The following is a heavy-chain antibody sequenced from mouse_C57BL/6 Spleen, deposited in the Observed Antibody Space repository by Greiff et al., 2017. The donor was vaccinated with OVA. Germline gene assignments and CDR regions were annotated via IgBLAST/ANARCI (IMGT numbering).Heavy chain of an antibody. Sequence: DVKLVESGGGLVQPGGSLSLSCAASGFTFTDYYMSWVRQPPGKALEWLGFIRNKANGYTTEYSASVKGRFTISRANSQSILYIQMHALRAKDRATYYSARYNDGSRYVWFAYWGQGTLVTVSA. CDR3: ARYNDGSRYVWFAY. D-gene: IGHD1-1*01. J-gene: IGHJ3*01. CDR1: GFTFTDYY. CDR2: IRNKANGYTT. V-gene: IGHV7-3*01.